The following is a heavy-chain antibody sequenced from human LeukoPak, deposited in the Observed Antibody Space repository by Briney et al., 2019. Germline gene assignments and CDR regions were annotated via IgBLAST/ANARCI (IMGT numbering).Heavy chain of an antibody. CDR3: ARGPQDYGGHSDYNDAFDI. J-gene: IGHJ3*02. CDR2: IYTSGST. Sequence: SETLSLTCTVSGGSISGYYWSWIRQPAGKGLEWIGRIYTSGSTNYNPSLKSRVIMSVDTSKNQFSLKLSSVTAADTAVYYCARGPQDYGGHSDYNDAFDIWGQGTMVTVSS. V-gene: IGHV4-4*07. CDR1: GGSISGYY. D-gene: IGHD4-23*01.